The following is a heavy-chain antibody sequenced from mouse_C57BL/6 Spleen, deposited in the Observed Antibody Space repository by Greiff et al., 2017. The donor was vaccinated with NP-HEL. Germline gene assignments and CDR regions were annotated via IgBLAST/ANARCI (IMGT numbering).Heavy chain of an antibody. V-gene: IGHV3-2*02. CDR1: GYSITSGYG. CDR3: ARTARIKY. J-gene: IGHJ2*01. CDR2: ISYSGST. D-gene: IGHD1-2*01. Sequence: DVQLQESGPGLVKPSQSLSLTCTVTGYSITSGYGWNWIRQFPGNKLEWMGYISYSGSTNYNPSLKSRIAITRDTSKNQFFLQLNSVTTEDTATYYWARTARIKYWGQGTTLTVSS.